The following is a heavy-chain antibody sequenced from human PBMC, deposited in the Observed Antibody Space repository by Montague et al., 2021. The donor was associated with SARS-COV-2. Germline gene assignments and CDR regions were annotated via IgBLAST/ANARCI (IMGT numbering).Heavy chain of an antibody. J-gene: IGHJ2*01. CDR1: VGSISGCY. D-gene: IGHD5-18*01. CDR3: AREYRIELWQTNWYFGL. CDR2: IYHSGNT. V-gene: IGHV4-59*01. Sequence: SETLSLTCTVAVGSISGCYWSWIRQPPGKGLEWTGYIYHSGNTKYNPSLKSRVSISVDTSKNQFSLRLSSVTAADTAVYYCAREYRIELWQTNWYFGLWGRGTLVTVSS.